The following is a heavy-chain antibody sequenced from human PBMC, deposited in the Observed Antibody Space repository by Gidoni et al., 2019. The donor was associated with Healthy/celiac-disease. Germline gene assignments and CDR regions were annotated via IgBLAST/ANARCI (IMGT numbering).Heavy chain of an antibody. CDR1: GFTFSSYS. Sequence: EVQLVESGGGLVKPGGSLRLPCPASGFTFSSYSMTWCRQAPGKGLEWVSSISSSSSYIYYADSVKGRFTISRDNAKNSLYLQMNSLRAEDTAVYYCARVVTMIVGYGMDVWGQGTTVTVSS. V-gene: IGHV3-21*01. CDR2: ISSSSSYI. J-gene: IGHJ6*02. CDR3: ARVVTMIVGYGMDV. D-gene: IGHD3-22*01.